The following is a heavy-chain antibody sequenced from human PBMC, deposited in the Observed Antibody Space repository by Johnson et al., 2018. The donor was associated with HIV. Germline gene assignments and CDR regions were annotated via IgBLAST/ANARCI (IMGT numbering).Heavy chain of an antibody. Sequence: VQLVESGGGVVRPGGSLRLSCAASGFTFDDYDMTWVRQAPGKGLEWVSGINWNGGSTGYADSVKGRFSISRDNAKNSLYLQMNSLRAEDTALYYCARFRQWLVFPAFDIWGQGTMVTVSS. D-gene: IGHD6-19*01. V-gene: IGHV3-20*04. CDR2: INWNGGST. CDR3: ARFRQWLVFPAFDI. J-gene: IGHJ3*02. CDR1: GFTFDDYD.